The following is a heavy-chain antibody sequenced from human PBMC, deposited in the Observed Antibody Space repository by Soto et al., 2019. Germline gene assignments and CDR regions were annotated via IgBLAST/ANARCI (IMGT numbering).Heavy chain of an antibody. CDR1: GFTFSSYG. J-gene: IGHJ4*02. V-gene: IGHV3-30*18. CDR3: AKDTIAVAPTFDY. Sequence: GGSLRLSCAASGFTFSSYGMHWVRQAPGKGLEWVAVISYDGSNKYYADSVKGRFTISRDNSKNTLYLQMNSLRAEDTAVYYCAKDTIAVAPTFDYWGQGTLFTV. D-gene: IGHD6-19*01. CDR2: ISYDGSNK.